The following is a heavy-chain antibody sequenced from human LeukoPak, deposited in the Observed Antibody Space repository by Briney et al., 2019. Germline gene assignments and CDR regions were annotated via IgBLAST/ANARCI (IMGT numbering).Heavy chain of an antibody. CDR2: IYYSGST. D-gene: IGHD3-3*01. V-gene: IGHV4-39*01. Sequence: SETLSLTCTVSGGSISSSSYYWGWIRQPPGKGLEWIGSIYYSGSTYYNPSLKSRVTISVDTSKNQFSLKLSSVTAADTAVYYCARLKPLSEYYDFWSGLPDYWGQGTLVTVSS. CDR3: ARLKPLSEYYDFWSGLPDY. CDR1: GGSISSSSYY. J-gene: IGHJ4*02.